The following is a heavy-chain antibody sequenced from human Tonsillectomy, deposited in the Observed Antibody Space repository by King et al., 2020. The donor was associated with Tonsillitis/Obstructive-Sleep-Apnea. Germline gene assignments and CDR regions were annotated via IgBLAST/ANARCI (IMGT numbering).Heavy chain of an antibody. CDR2: ISYVGSNK. CDR3: ARGDYGPSDY. J-gene: IGHJ4*02. Sequence: VQLVESGGGVVQPGRSLRLSCSASGFTFSSYAMHWVRQAPGKGLEWFAGISYVGSNKYFADSVKGRFTISRDNSKNTLFLQMNSLRAEDTAVYYCARGDYGPSDYWGQGTLVTVSS. D-gene: IGHD4-17*01. CDR1: GFTFSSYA. V-gene: IGHV3-30*01.